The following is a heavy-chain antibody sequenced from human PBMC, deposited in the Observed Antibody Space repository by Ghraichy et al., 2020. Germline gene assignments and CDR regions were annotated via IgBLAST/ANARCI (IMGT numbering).Heavy chain of an antibody. CDR3: ATAPNSPGEY. CDR2: IKRDGSEK. D-gene: IGHD3-16*01. V-gene: IGHV3-7*01. CDR1: GFTFNTYW. Sequence: GGYLRLSCAASGFTFNTYWMSWVRQTPGKGLEWLANIKRDGSEKYYGASAKGRFTISRDNTKNSLYLQMNSLSADDTAVYYCATAPNSPGEYWGQGTLVTVSS. J-gene: IGHJ4*02.